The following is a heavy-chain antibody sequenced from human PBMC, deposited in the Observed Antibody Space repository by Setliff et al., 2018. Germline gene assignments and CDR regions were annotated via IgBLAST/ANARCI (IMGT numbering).Heavy chain of an antibody. CDR1: GDSFSSGYYY. Sequence: PSETLSLTCTVSGDSFSSGYYYWAWIRQTPGRGLEWFGSLSFSGDAYYNPSLKSRVTMSLDTSKNRLSLQLNSVTPSDTAVYYCARDRSAYNYGLDVWGQGTTVTV. CDR2: LSFSGDA. J-gene: IGHJ6*02. CDR3: ARDRSAYNYGLDV. V-gene: IGHV4-39*07.